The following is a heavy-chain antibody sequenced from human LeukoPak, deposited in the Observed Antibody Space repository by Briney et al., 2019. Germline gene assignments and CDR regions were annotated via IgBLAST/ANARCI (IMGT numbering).Heavy chain of an antibody. CDR1: GGSISGYY. Sequence: SETPSLTCTVSGGSISGYYWSWIRQPAGKGLEWIGRIYTSGSTNYNPSLKSRVTMSVDTSKNQFSLKLSSVTAADTAVYYCARELSSSWYSYYYYGMDVWGQGTTVTVSS. D-gene: IGHD6-13*01. CDR2: IYTSGST. J-gene: IGHJ6*02. CDR3: ARELSSSWYSYYYYGMDV. V-gene: IGHV4-4*07.